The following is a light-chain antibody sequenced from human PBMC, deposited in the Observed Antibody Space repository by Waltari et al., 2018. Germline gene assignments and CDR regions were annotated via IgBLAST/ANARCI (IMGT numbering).Light chain of an antibody. J-gene: IGKJ1*01. Sequence: DIQMTQSPSSLSASVVDRVNITCRASENVNNYLNWYQQKPGKAPKLLIYKASTLQSGVPSRFSGSGSGTDYTFTISSLQSEDVATYYCQHGYGTPWTFGQGTKVEIK. CDR1: ENVNNY. CDR3: QHGYGTPWT. V-gene: IGKV1-39*01. CDR2: KAS.